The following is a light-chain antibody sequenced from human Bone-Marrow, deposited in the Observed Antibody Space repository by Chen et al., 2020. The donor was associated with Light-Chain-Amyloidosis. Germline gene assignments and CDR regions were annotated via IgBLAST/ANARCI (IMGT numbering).Light chain of an antibody. Sequence: QSALTQPASGSGSPGQSITISCTGTSSDVGGDNHVSWYQQHPDKAPKLMIYEVTNRPSWVPDRFSGSKSDNTASLTISWLQTEDEADYFCSSYTITITLVFGSGTRVTVL. CDR1: SSDVGGDNH. CDR3: SSYTITITLV. CDR2: EVT. J-gene: IGLJ1*01. V-gene: IGLV2-14*01.